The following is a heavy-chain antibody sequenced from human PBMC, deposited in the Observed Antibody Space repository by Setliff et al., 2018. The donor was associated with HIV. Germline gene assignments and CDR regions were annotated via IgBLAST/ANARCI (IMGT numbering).Heavy chain of an antibody. D-gene: IGHD5-12*01. V-gene: IGHV3-23*01. CDR1: GFTFSSYW. J-gene: IGHJ4*02. CDR2: ISGSGGST. Sequence: GGSLRLSCAASGFTFSSYWMSWVRQAPGKGLEWVSAISGSGGSTYYADSVKGRLTISRDNSKNTLYLQMNSLRAEDTAVYYCAREFSGTRYRYFDSWGQGTLVTVSS. CDR3: AREFSGTRYRYFDS.